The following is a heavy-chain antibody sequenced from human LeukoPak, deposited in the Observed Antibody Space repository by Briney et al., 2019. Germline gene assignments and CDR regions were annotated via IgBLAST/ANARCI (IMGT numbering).Heavy chain of an antibody. CDR2: IKQDGSEK. CDR3: AREGVTTWDTHYYYYYMDV. D-gene: IGHD5-18*01. CDR1: GFTFSSYS. J-gene: IGHJ6*03. Sequence: GGSLRLSCAASGFTFSSYSMSWVRQAPGKGLEWVANIKQDGSEKYYVDSVKGRFTISRDNAKNSLYLQMNSLRAEDTAVSYCAREGVTTWDTHYYYYYMDVWGKGTTVTVSS. V-gene: IGHV3-7*01.